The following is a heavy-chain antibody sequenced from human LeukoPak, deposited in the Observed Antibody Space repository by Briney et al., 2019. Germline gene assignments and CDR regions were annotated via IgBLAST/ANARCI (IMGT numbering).Heavy chain of an antibody. CDR2: IKSDGITI. J-gene: IGHJ4*02. CDR3: AKEAPGIAAAGNYFDY. D-gene: IGHD6-13*01. CDR1: GFTFSNYM. V-gene: IGHV3-74*01. Sequence: GGSLRLSCAASGFTFSNYMMHWVRQAPGKGLVWVSRIKSDGITITYADSVKGRFTISRDNAKNTLYLQMNSLRAEDTAVYYCAKEAPGIAAAGNYFDYWGQGTLSPSPQ.